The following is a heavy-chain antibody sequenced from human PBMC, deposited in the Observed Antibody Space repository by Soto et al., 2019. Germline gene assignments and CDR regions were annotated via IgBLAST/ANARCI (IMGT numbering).Heavy chain of an antibody. Sequence: SETLSLTCTVSGVSVSSGSFYWAWIRQPPGKGLEWIGFGSYSGTTSYKPSLKSRVTISVDTSRSQISLKVTSLTAADTAVYYCARGATVTQYDYWGQGTLVTVSS. CDR2: GSYSGTT. V-gene: IGHV4-61*01. CDR3: ARGATVTQYDY. CDR1: GVSVSSGSFY. D-gene: IGHD4-17*01. J-gene: IGHJ4*02.